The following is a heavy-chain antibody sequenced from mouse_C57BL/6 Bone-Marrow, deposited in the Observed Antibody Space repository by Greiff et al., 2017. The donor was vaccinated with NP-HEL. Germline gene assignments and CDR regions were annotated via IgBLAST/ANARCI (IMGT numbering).Heavy chain of an antibody. V-gene: IGHV2-2*01. D-gene: IGHD2-2*01. J-gene: IGHJ3*01. CDR2: IWSGGST. CDR1: GFSLTSYG. CDR3: ARMDGYDWFAY. Sequence: VHLVESGPGLVQPSQSLSITCTVSGFSLTSYGVHWVRQSPGKGLEWLGVIWSGGSTDYNAAFISRLSISKDNSKSQVFFKMNSLQADDTAIYYCARMDGYDWFAYWGQGTLVTVSA.